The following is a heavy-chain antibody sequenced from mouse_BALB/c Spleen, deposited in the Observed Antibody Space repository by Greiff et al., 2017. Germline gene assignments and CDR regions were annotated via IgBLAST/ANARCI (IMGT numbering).Heavy chain of an antibody. Sequence: QVQLQQSGPGLVQPSQSLSITCTVSGFSLTSYGVHWVRQSPGKGLEWLGVIWSGGSTDYNAAFISRLSISKDNSKSQVFFKMNSLQANDTAIYYCASIYRYDAWFAYWGQGTLVTVSA. CDR2: IWSGGST. J-gene: IGHJ3*01. CDR1: GFSLTSYG. V-gene: IGHV2-2*02. CDR3: ASIYRYDAWFAY. D-gene: IGHD2-14*01.